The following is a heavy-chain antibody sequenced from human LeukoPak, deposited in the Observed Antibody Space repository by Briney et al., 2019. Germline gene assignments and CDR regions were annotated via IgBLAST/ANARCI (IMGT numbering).Heavy chain of an antibody. D-gene: IGHD3-10*01. CDR2: INTNTGNP. Sequence: ASVKVSCKASGYTFTSYGISWVRQAPGQGLEWMGWINTNTGNPTYAQGFTGRFVFSLDTSVSTAYLQISSLKAEDTAVYYCARRYPILLWFGESQSRWFDPWGQGTLVTVSS. V-gene: IGHV7-4-1*02. CDR1: GYTFTSYG. J-gene: IGHJ5*02. CDR3: ARRYPILLWFGESQSRWFDP.